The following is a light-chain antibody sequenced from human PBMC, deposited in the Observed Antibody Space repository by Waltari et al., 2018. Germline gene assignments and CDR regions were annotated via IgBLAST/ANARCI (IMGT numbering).Light chain of an antibody. CDR1: SSDVGAYTF. J-gene: IGLJ1*01. CDR2: DVS. V-gene: IGLV2-8*01. Sequence: QSALTQPPSASGSPGQSVTISCTGTSSDVGAYTFVSWYQQHPGKAPKLMIYDVSKRPSGVPDRFSGSKSGNTASLTVSGLQAGDEADYYCSSYAGSNNVFGTGTKVTVL. CDR3: SSYAGSNNV.